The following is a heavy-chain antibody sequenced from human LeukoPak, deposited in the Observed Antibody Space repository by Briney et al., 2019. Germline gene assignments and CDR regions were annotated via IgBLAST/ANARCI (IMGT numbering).Heavy chain of an antibody. CDR1: GYSFTTYW. CDR3: ARQYYYDSSGVFDI. CDR2: IYPSDSES. D-gene: IGHD3-22*01. Sequence: RPGESLKISCKGSGYSFTTYWIGWVRQMPGKGLEWMGIIYPSDSESRHSPSLQGQVTISVDKSLSTAYLQWSSLKASDTAMYYCARQYYYDSSGVFDIWGQGTMVTVSS. J-gene: IGHJ3*02. V-gene: IGHV5-51*01.